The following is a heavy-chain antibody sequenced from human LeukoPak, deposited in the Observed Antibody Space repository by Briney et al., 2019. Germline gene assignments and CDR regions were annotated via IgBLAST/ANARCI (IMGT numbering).Heavy chain of an antibody. CDR3: ARQSTYYDVLVP. CDR1: GGSISSYY. V-gene: IGHV4-59*08. Sequence: SETLSLTFTVSGGSISSYYWSWIRQPPGKGLEWIGYIYYSGSTNYNPSLKSRVTISVDTSKNQFSLTLSSVTAADTAVYYCARQSTYYDVLVPWGQGTLVTVSS. CDR2: IYYSGST. J-gene: IGHJ5*02. D-gene: IGHD3-9*01.